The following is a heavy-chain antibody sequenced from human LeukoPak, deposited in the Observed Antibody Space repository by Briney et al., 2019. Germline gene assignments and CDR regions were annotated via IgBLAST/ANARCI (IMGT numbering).Heavy chain of an antibody. D-gene: IGHD3-22*01. CDR1: GYTFTGYY. CDR3: ARTNSLTMIVVVIHDAFDN. Sequence: ASMKVSCKASGYTFTGYYMHWVRQAPGQGLEWMGWINPNSGGTNYAQKFQGRVTMTRDTSISTAYMELSRLRPDDTAVYYCARTNSLTMIVVVIHDAFDNWGQGTMVTVSS. CDR2: INPNSGGT. V-gene: IGHV1-2*02. J-gene: IGHJ3*02.